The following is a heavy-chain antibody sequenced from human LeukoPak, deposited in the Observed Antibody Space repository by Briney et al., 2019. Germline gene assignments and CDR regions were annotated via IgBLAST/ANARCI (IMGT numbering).Heavy chain of an antibody. CDR2: INSDGSST. Sequence: GGSLRLSCAASGFTFSNYWMHWVRQAPGKGLAWVSRINSDGSSTSYADSVKGRFSISRDNAKNTLYLQINSLRAEDTGVYECAGYGSGSGDYWGQGTLVTVSS. D-gene: IGHD1-26*01. V-gene: IGHV3-74*01. CDR3: AGYGSGSGDY. CDR1: GFTFSNYW. J-gene: IGHJ4*02.